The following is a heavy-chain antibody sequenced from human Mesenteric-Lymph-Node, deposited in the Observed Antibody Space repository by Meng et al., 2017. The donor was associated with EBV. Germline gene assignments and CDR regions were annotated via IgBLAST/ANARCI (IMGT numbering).Heavy chain of an antibody. Sequence: QVQLKQWGAGLLKPSETLSLTCAVYGGSFSGYYWSWIRQPPGKGLEWIGEINHSGSTNYNPSLKSRVTISVDTSKNQFSLKLSSVTAADTAVYYCARGDTMVQGGFDYWGQGTLVTVSS. J-gene: IGHJ4*02. CDR1: GGSFSGYY. V-gene: IGHV4-34*01. CDR3: ARGDTMVQGGFDY. D-gene: IGHD3-10*01. CDR2: INHSGST.